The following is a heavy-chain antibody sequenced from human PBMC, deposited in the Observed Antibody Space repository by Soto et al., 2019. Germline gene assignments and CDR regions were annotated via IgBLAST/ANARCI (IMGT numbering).Heavy chain of an antibody. CDR2: IPSDGRDV. CDR1: GVNFRDFW. Sequence: LRLSCEASGVNFRDFWMHWVRQPPGKGPEWVSNIPSDGRDVSYADSVRGRFTISRDDARNTLYLQMGDLRVEDTAIYYCTRDDSGLGIDYWGQGTQVTVSS. J-gene: IGHJ4*02. CDR3: TRDDSGLGIDY. V-gene: IGHV3-74*01. D-gene: IGHD1-26*01.